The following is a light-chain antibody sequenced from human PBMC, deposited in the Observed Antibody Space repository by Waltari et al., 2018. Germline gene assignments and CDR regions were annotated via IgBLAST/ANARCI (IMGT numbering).Light chain of an antibody. CDR3: SSYGGRNNLL. Sequence: QSALTQPPSASGSPGQSVTISCTGTSSDIGGFNYVSWYQQNPGQAPKLLIYEVNKQPSGFPDRFSGSKSGNTASLTVSGLQAEDEAEYYCSSYGGRNNLLFGEGTKLTVL. CDR2: EVN. J-gene: IGLJ3*02. V-gene: IGLV2-8*01. CDR1: SSDIGGFNY.